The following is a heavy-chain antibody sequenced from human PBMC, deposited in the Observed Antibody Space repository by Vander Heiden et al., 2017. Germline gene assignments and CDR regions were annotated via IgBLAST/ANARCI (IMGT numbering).Heavy chain of an antibody. CDR2: FYYSGST. J-gene: IGHJ4*02. D-gene: IGHD3-3*01. V-gene: IGHV4-39*01. Sequence: QLQLQESGPGLVKPSETLSLTCTVPGGSISSSSYYWGWIRQPPGKGLEWIGSFYYSGSTYYNPSLKSRVTISVDTSKNQFSLKLSSVTAADTAVYYCARIRPNYDFWSGYQYPSFDYWGQGTLVTVSS. CDR3: ARIRPNYDFWSGYQYPSFDY. CDR1: GGSISSSSYY.